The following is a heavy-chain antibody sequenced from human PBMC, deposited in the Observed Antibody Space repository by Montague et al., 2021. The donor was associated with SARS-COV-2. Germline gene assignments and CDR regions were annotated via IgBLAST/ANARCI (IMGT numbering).Heavy chain of an antibody. D-gene: IGHD1-1*01. J-gene: IGHJ4*02. Sequence: SLRLSCAASGFIFSDYYMTWVRQAPGKGLEWVSYISSSGTFIYYXDSLKGRFTISRDNAKNSLYLQMNSLTAEDTAVYYCGRDAKATVYWGRGTLVTVSS. CDR3: GRDAKATVY. CDR1: GFIFSDYY. CDR2: ISSSGTFI. V-gene: IGHV3-11*01.